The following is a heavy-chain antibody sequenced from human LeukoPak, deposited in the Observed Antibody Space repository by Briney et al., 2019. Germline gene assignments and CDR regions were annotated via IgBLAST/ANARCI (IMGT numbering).Heavy chain of an antibody. D-gene: IGHD5-18*01. CDR1: GFTFSSYG. J-gene: IGHJ3*02. CDR2: IWYDGSNK. CDR3: ARDLRGYSYGTDAFDI. Sequence: PGRSLRLSCAASGFTFSSYGMHWVRQAPGKGLEWVAVIWYDGSNKYYADSVKGRSTISRDNSKNTLYLQMNSLRAEDTAVYYCARDLRGYSYGTDAFDIWGQGTMVTVSS. V-gene: IGHV3-33*01.